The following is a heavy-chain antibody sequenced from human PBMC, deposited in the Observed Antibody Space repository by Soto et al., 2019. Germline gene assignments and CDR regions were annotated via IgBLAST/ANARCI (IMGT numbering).Heavy chain of an antibody. Sequence: GGSLRLSCAASGFTFSSYWMHWVRQAPGKGLVWVSRINSDGSSTSYVDSVKGRFTISRDNAKNTLYLQMNSLRAEDTAVYYCARVRALEGSGSYYYYYGMDDWGRGTTVTVSS. CDR3: ARVRALEGSGSYYYYYGMDD. D-gene: IGHD3-10*01. V-gene: IGHV3-74*01. J-gene: IGHJ6*02. CDR2: INSDGSST. CDR1: GFTFSSYW.